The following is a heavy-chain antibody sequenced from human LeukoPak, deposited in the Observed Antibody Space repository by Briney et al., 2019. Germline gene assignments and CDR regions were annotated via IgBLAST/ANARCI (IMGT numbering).Heavy chain of an antibody. V-gene: IGHV3-30*04. CDR3: ARDRGRFLEWLSRGEYYFDY. J-gene: IGHJ4*02. Sequence: GGSLRLSCAASGFTFSSYVMHWVRQAPGKGLEWVAIISYDGSNEYYADSVKGRFTISRDNAKNSLYLQMNSLRAEDTAVYYCARDRGRFLEWLSRGEYYFDYWGQGTLVTVSS. D-gene: IGHD3-3*01. CDR1: GFTFSSYV. CDR2: ISYDGSNE.